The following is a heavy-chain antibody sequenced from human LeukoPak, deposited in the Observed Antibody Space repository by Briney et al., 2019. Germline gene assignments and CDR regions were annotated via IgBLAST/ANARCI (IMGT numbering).Heavy chain of an antibody. Sequence: SVKVSCKASGGTFSSYAISWVRQAPGQGLEWMGGIIPIFGTANYAQKFQGRVTITTDESTSTAYMELSSLRSEDTAVYYCAIGAHCTNGVCYTGAEDAFDIWGQGTMVTVSS. V-gene: IGHV1-69*05. CDR2: IIPIFGTA. CDR1: GGTFSSYA. J-gene: IGHJ3*02. CDR3: AIGAHCTNGVCYTGAEDAFDI. D-gene: IGHD2-8*01.